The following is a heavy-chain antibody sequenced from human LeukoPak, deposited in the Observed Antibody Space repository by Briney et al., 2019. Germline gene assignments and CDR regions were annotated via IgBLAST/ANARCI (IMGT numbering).Heavy chain of an antibody. CDR1: GYTFTGYY. D-gene: IGHD3-10*01. CDR2: INPNSGGT. Sequence: ASVKVSCKASGYTFTGYYMHWVRQAPGQGLEWMGWINPNSGGTNYAQKFQGRVTMTRDTSISTAYMELSRLRSDDTAVYYCARSTSTTYYYGSGSFLNWGQGTLVTVSS. J-gene: IGHJ4*02. CDR3: ARSTSTTYYYGSGSFLN. V-gene: IGHV1-2*02.